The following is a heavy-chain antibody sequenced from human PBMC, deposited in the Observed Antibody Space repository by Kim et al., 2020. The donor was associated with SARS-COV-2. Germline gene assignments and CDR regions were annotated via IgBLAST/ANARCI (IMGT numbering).Heavy chain of an antibody. J-gene: IGHJ4*02. CDR3: ARDDGITIFGVVIHSSNPRIGY. V-gene: IGHV1-18*01. CDR2: ISGYNGNT. CDR1: GYTFTSYG. D-gene: IGHD3-3*01. Sequence: ASVKVSCKASGYTFTSYGISWVRQAPGQGLEWMGWISGYNGNTNYAQKVQGRVTMTTDTSTSTAYMELRSLRSDDTAMYYCARDDGITIFGVVIHSSNPRIGYWGQGTLVTVSS.